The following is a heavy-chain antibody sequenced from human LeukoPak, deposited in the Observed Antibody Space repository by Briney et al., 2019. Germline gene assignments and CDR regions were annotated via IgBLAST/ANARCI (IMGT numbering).Heavy chain of an antibody. CDR3: ARAGWIITSGIDY. CDR1: GYSISRGYY. J-gene: IGHJ4*02. D-gene: IGHD3-10*01. Sequence: PSETLSLTCGVSGYSISRGYYWAWIRQPPGKGLEWIGTIYHTGSTYYTPPLGSRVTTSVDTSKNEFSLNLNSVTAADTAVYYCARAGWIITSGIDYWGQGALVTVSS. V-gene: IGHV4-38-2*01. CDR2: IYHTGST.